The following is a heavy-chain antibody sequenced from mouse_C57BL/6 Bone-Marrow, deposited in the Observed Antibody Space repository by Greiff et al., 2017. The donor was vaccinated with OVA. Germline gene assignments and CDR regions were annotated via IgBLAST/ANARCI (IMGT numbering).Heavy chain of an antibody. J-gene: IGHJ3*01. CDR3: ARTYWFAY. CDR1: GYTFTSYW. V-gene: IGHV1-59*01. CDR2: IDPADSYT. Sequence: QVQLQQPGAELVRPGTSVKLSCKASGYTFTSYWMHWVQQRPGQGLEWIGVIDPADSYTNYNQKFKGKATLTVDTSSSTAYMQLSSLTSEDSAVYYCARTYWFAYWGQGTLVTVSA.